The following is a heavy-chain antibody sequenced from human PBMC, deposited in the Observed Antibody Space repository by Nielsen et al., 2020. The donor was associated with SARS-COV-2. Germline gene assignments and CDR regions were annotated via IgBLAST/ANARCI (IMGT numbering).Heavy chain of an antibody. V-gene: IGHV3-21*01. CDR2: ISSSSSYI. Sequence: GESLKISCAASGFTFSSYSMNWVRQAPGKGLEWVSSISSSSSYIYYADSVKGRFTISRDNAKNSLYVQMSSLRAEDTAVYYCARRVGFGFNREYYFDYWGQGTLVTVSS. J-gene: IGHJ4*02. CDR3: ARRVGFGFNREYYFDY. CDR1: GFTFSSYS. D-gene: IGHD3-10*01.